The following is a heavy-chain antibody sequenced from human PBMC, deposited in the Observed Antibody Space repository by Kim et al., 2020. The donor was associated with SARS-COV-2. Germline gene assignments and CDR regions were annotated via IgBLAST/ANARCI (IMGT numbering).Heavy chain of an antibody. Sequence: GGSLRLSCAASGFTISTYAMNWVRQAPGKGLEWVSYISSSGGATYYADSVKGRFTISRDNSKNTLFLQVNSLRADDTAVYYCAKEPGMVVARYYFDTWGQGTLVTVSS. CDR1: GFTISTYA. CDR2: ISSSGGAT. V-gene: IGHV3-23*01. J-gene: IGHJ4*02. D-gene: IGHD6-19*01. CDR3: AKEPGMVVARYYFDT.